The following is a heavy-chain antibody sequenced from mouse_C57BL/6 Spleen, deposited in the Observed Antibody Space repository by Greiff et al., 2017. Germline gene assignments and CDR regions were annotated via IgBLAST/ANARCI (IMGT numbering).Heavy chain of an antibody. CDR2: IYPGDGDT. CDR1: GYAFSSYW. J-gene: IGHJ4*01. CDR3: ARRGYDYDDVGGAMYY. V-gene: IGHV1-80*01. D-gene: IGHD2-4*01. Sequence: QVQLQQSGAELVKPGASVKISCKASGYAFSSYWMNWVKQRPGKGLEWIGQIYPGDGDTNYNGKFKGKATLTADTSSSTAYMQLSSLTSEDSAVYFGARRGYDYDDVGGAMYYWGQGTSVTVSS.